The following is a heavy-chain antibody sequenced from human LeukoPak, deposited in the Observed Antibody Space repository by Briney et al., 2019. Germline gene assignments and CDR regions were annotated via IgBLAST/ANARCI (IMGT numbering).Heavy chain of an antibody. CDR3: AKDRWSRPSASCLTSFDS. Sequence: GGSLRLSCAASGFTFSSYDMSWVRQAPGKGLEWVSGISGTSGTTNYADSVKGRFTVSRDNSKNTLYLQMNTLRAEDTAVYYCAKDRWSRPSASCLTSFDSWGQGTLVTVSS. J-gene: IGHJ4*02. CDR1: GFTFSSYD. CDR2: ISGTSGTT. D-gene: IGHD2-2*01. V-gene: IGHV3-23*01.